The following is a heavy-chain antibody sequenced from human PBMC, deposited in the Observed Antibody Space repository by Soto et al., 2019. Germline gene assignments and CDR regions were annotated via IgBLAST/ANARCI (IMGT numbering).Heavy chain of an antibody. J-gene: IGHJ3*02. V-gene: IGHV1-69*13. CDR2: IIPIFGTA. CDR3: ARAKAWYYYGSGTAWYEANDAFDI. D-gene: IGHD3-10*01. Sequence: SVKVSCKASGGTFSSYAISWVRQAPGQGLEWMGGIIPIFGTANYAQKFQGRVTITADESTSTAYMELSSLRSEDTAVYYCARAKAWYYYGSGTAWYEANDAFDIWGQGTLVTVSS. CDR1: GGTFSSYA.